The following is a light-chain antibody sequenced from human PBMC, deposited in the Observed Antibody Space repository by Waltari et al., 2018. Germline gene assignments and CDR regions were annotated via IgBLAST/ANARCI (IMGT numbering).Light chain of an antibody. CDR2: YDS. CDR3: QVWDTSIDLSV. CDR1: NIADKN. Sequence: SYVLTQAPSVSVAPGETARITWGGNNIADKNVNWYQQKPGQAPVLVIFYDSDRPSGIPERFSGSNSGNTATLTISRAEAGDEADYYCQVWDTSIDLSVFGTGTKVTVL. J-gene: IGLJ1*01. V-gene: IGLV3-21*04.